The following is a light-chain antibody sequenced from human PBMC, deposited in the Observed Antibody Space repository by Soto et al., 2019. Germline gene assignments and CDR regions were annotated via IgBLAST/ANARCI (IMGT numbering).Light chain of an antibody. Sequence: QSVLTQPASVSGSPGQSITISCTGTTNDVGGYNLVSWYQQHPGIAPKLLIYEGSKRPSGVSYRFSASKSGNTASLTISGLQPEDEADYYCCSYAGTNTFVVFGGGTQLTVL. CDR1: TNDVGGYNL. V-gene: IGLV2-23*03. CDR3: CSYAGTNTFVV. J-gene: IGLJ2*01. CDR2: EGS.